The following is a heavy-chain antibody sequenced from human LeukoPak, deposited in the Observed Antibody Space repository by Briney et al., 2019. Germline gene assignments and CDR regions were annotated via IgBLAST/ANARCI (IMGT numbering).Heavy chain of an antibody. Sequence: PGGSLRLFCAASGFTFSSYWMSWVRQAPGKGLEWVANIKQDGSEKYYVDSVKGRFTISRDNAKNSLYLQMNSLRAEDTAVYYCARTGSGWYYHWADYWGQGTLVTVSS. CDR2: IKQDGSEK. CDR3: ARTGSGWYYHWADY. D-gene: IGHD6-19*01. CDR1: GFTFSSYW. V-gene: IGHV3-7*01. J-gene: IGHJ4*02.